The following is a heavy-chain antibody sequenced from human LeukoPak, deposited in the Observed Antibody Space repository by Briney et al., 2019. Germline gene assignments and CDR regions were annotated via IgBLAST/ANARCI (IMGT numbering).Heavy chain of an antibody. Sequence: PGGSLRLSCTASGFTFSSYAMNWVRQAPGKGLEWVSHSNRRGSTTYYADSVRGRFTISRDNAKNSLYLQMNSLRAEDTAVYYCAREGHTTGWPPFDFWGQGTLVTVSS. V-gene: IGHV3-48*03. CDR3: AREGHTTGWPPFDF. J-gene: IGHJ4*02. D-gene: IGHD2/OR15-2a*01. CDR2: SNRRGSTT. CDR1: GFTFSSYA.